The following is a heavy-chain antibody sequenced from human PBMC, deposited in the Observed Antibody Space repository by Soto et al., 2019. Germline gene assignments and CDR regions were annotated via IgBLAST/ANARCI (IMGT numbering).Heavy chain of an antibody. Sequence: GGSLRLSCAASGLTFSTYEMNWVRQAPGKGLEWVSYIRGGGSPILYADSVKGRFTISRDNAKNSLYLQMNSLRAEDTAIYYCASKIFGTTYFDYWGQGALVTVSS. D-gene: IGHD1-7*01. CDR2: IRGGGSPI. CDR1: GLTFSTYE. J-gene: IGHJ4*02. V-gene: IGHV3-48*03. CDR3: ASKIFGTTYFDY.